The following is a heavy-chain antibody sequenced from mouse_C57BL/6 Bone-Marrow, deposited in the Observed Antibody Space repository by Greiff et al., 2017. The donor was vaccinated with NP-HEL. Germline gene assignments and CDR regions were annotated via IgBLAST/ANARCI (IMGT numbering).Heavy chain of an antibody. D-gene: IGHD1-1*01. V-gene: IGHV10-1*01. CDR1: GFSFNTYA. CDR2: IRSKSNNYAT. J-gene: IGHJ1*03. Sequence: EVKVVESGGGLVQPKGSLKLSCAASGFSFNTYAMNWVRQAPGKGLEWVARIRSKSNNYATYYADSVKDRFTISRDDSESMLYLQMNNLKTEDTAMYYCVRHRYYGSSYWYFDVWGTGTTVTVSS. CDR3: VRHRYYGSSYWYFDV.